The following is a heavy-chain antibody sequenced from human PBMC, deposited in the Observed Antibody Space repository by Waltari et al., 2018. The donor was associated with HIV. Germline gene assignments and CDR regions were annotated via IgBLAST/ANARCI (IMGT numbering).Heavy chain of an antibody. CDR2: VFFTGTT. J-gene: IGHJ4*02. V-gene: IGHV4-39*07. CDR3: ARGNAHPHGGIRPDYLDV. CDR1: GASVDSGASY. D-gene: IGHD3-16*01. Sequence: QVQLKESGPGVVKPPEILSLTCTVSGASVDSGASYWAWIRQSPREGLQWIGTVFFTGTTSYNPSLESRVRMSVEPSQNQFSLRLNSVTAADTAIYYCARGNAHPHGGIRPDYLDVWGQGTLVTVSS.